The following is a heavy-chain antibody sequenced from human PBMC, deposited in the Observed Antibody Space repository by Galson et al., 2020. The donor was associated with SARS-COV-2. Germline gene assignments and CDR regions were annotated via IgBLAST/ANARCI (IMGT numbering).Heavy chain of an antibody. CDR3: ARGVPDDYYYYGMDV. CDR2: ISAYNGNT. D-gene: IGHD6-6*01. Sequence: ASVKVSYKASGYTFTSYGISWVRQAPGQGLEWMGWISAYNGNTNYAQKLQGRVTMTTDTSTSTAYMELRSLRSDDTAVYYCARGVPDDYYYYGMDVWGQGTTVTVSS. J-gene: IGHJ6*02. V-gene: IGHV1-18*04. CDR1: GYTFTSYG.